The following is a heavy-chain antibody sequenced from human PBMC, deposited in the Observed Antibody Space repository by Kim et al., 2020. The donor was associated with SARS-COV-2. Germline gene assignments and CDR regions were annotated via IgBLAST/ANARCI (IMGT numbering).Heavy chain of an antibody. CDR3: AKDLLYVPGRGYFDS. Sequence: GGSLRLSCAASGFAFGDYAMSWVRRAPGKGLEWVSALSGSIPDAKYADSVRGRFTISRDNYKNTLFLQMDSLRVDDTAVYYCAKDLLYVPGRGYFDSWGQGVVVTVSS. D-gene: IGHD3-10*01. J-gene: IGHJ4*02. CDR2: LSGSIPDA. V-gene: IGHV3-23*01. CDR1: GFAFGDYA.